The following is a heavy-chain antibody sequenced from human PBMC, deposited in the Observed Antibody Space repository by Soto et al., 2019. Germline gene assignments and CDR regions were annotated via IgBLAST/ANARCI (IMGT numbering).Heavy chain of an antibody. CDR3: AREYSSGFSKD. D-gene: IGHD6-19*01. V-gene: IGHV1-8*01. J-gene: IGHJ4*02. Sequence: QVQLVQSGAEVKKPGASVKVSCKASGYTFTSYDINWVRQATGQGLEWMGWMNPNSGNTGYAQKYHGRDTMTRNTSISTAYMELSSRRSEYTAVYYCAREYSSGFSKDWGKGTLVTVSS. CDR1: GYTFTSYD. CDR2: MNPNSGNT.